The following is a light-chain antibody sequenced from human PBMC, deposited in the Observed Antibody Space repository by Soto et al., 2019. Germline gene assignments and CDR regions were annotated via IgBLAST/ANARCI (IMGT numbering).Light chain of an antibody. CDR1: SSDVGGYNY. J-gene: IGLJ3*02. CDR2: DVS. V-gene: IGLV2-14*01. CDR3: SSYTSSSTLVV. Sequence: QSALTQPASVSGSPGQSITISCTGTSSDVGGYNYVSWYQQHPGKAPKLMIYDVSNRPSGVSNRFSGSKSGNTASLTISGLKAEDKADYYCSSYTSSSTLVVFGGGTKLTVL.